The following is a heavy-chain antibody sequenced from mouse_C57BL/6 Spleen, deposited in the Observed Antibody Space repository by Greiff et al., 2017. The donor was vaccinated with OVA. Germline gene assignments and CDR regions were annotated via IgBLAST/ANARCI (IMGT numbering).Heavy chain of an antibody. CDR1: GYTFTSYW. J-gene: IGHJ3*01. CDR2: IDPSDSYT. Sequence: VKLQQPGAELVRPGTSVKLSCKASGYTFTSYWMHWVKQRPGQGLEWIGVIDPSDSYTNYNQKFKGKATLTVDTSSSTAYMQLSSLTSEDSAVYYCARSGSNYEDWFAYWGQGTLVTVSA. V-gene: IGHV1-59*01. D-gene: IGHD2-5*01. CDR3: ARSGSNYEDWFAY.